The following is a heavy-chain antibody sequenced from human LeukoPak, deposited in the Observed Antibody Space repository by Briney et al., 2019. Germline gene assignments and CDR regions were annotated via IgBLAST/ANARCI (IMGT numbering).Heavy chain of an antibody. CDR2: INHSGST. D-gene: IGHD6-13*01. V-gene: IGHV4-34*01. CDR1: GGSFSGYY. Sequence: SETLSLTCAVYGGSFSGYYWSWIRQPPGKGLGWIGEINHSGSTNYNPSLKSRVTISVDTSKNQFSLKLSSVTAADTAVYYCARGPSSSWYLPDFDYWGQGTLVTVSS. CDR3: ARGPSSSWYLPDFDY. J-gene: IGHJ4*02.